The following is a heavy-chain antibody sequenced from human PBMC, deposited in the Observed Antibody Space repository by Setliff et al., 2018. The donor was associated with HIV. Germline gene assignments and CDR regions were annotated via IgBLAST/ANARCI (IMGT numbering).Heavy chain of an antibody. CDR2: IHYSGST. J-gene: IGHJ6*03. D-gene: IGHD1-7*01. Sequence: PSETLSLTCTVSGGSISSGGYYWSWIRQHPGKGLEWIGYIHYSGSTYFNPSLKSRVTISLDTSKNQFSLKVSSMTAADTAVYYCARNSKNWNYPVEYYDYYMDVWGTGTTGTVS. CDR1: GGSISSGGYY. CDR3: ARNSKNWNYPVEYYDYYMDV. V-gene: IGHV4-31*03.